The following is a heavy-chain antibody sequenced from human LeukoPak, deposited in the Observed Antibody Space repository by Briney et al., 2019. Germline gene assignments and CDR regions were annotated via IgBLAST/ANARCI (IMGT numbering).Heavy chain of an antibody. J-gene: IGHJ4*02. CDR1: GYTFTSYA. V-gene: IGHV1-3*01. Sequence: ASVKVPCKASGYTFTSYAMHWVRQAPGQRLEWMGWINAGNGNTKYSQKFQGRVTITRDTSTSTVYMELSSLRSEDTAVYYCARGSPAQTTVTNPFDYWGQGTLVTVSS. CDR2: INAGNGNT. CDR3: ARGSPAQTTVTNPFDY. D-gene: IGHD4-17*01.